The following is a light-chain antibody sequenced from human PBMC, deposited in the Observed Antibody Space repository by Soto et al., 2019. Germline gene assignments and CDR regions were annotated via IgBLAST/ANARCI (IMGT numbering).Light chain of an antibody. Sequence: DIVLTQSPGTLSLSPGERATLSCRASQSVDSRYLAWHQQKPGQAPRLVIHAVSRRATGIPDRFSGSGSGTDFTLTISRLEPEDFAEYYCQQYGSSPRYSFGQGTYLEIK. CDR2: AVS. J-gene: IGKJ2*03. CDR1: QSVDSRY. CDR3: QQYGSSPRYS. V-gene: IGKV3-20*01.